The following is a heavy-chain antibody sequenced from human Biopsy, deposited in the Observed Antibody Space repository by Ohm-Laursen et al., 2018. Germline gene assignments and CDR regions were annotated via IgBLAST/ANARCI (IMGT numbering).Heavy chain of an antibody. CDR3: VRASIFGVATSGFYYHGMDV. Sequence: SLRLSCAASGFTVINNDISWVRQAPGKGLEWASFISSSGVQYHADSVKGRFTISRDNSKNTLYLQMNSLRAEDTAVYYCVRASIFGVATSGFYYHGMDVWGQGTTVTVSS. CDR1: GFTVINND. J-gene: IGHJ6*02. V-gene: IGHV3-66*01. CDR2: ISSSGVQ. D-gene: IGHD3-3*01.